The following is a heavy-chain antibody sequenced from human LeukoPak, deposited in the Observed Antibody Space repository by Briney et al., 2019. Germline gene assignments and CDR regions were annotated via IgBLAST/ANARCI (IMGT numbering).Heavy chain of an antibody. Sequence: ASVKVSCKASGYTFTSYGISWVRQAPGQGLEWMGWISAYNGNTNYAQKLQGRVTMTTDTSTSTAYMELRSLRSDDTAVYYCARASSQITIRGDFDYWGQGTLVTVSS. J-gene: IGHJ4*02. CDR2: ISAYNGNT. CDR1: GYTFTSYG. D-gene: IGHD2-2*01. CDR3: ARASSQITIRGDFDY. V-gene: IGHV1-18*01.